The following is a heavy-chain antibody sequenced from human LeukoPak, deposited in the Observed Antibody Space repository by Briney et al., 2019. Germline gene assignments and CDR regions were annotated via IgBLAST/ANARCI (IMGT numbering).Heavy chain of an antibody. CDR2: IYENGGTT. Sequence: GGSLRLSGVGSGFTFRSHAMSWVRQAPEKGLEFVSGIYENGGTTYYADSVKGRFPISRDNSKNTLYLQMDSLRGEDTAVYYCAKDFSIGYSAHFDYWGQGALVTVSS. D-gene: IGHD3-22*01. V-gene: IGHV3-23*01. CDR3: AKDFSIGYSAHFDY. CDR1: GFTFRSHA. J-gene: IGHJ4*02.